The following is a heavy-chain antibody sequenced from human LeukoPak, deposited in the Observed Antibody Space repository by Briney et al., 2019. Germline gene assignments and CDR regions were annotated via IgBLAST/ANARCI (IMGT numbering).Heavy chain of an antibody. Sequence: PGGSLRLSCAVFGSGFPFSNAWMNWVRQAPGKGLEWVGRIKSKTDGGTTDYAAPVKGRFTISRDDSKNTLYLQMNSLKTEDTAVYYCTTVPGDSSGYTPHWGQGTLVTVSS. D-gene: IGHD3-22*01. CDR3: TTVPGDSSGYTPH. CDR2: IKSKTDGGTT. CDR1: GFPFSNAW. V-gene: IGHV3-15*07. J-gene: IGHJ4*02.